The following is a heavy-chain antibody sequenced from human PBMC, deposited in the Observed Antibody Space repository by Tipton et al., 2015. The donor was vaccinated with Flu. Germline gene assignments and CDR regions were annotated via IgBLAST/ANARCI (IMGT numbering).Heavy chain of an antibody. CDR2: INHSGST. CDR1: GGSISSHY. V-gene: IGHV4-34*01. D-gene: IGHD3-10*01. J-gene: IGHJ5*02. Sequence: LRLSCTVSGGSISSHYWSWIRQPPGKGLEWIGEINHSGSTNYNPSLKSRVTISVDTSKNQFSLKLSSVTAADTAVYYCARVTELLWFGEARGWFDPWGQGTLVTVSS. CDR3: ARVTELLWFGEARGWFDP.